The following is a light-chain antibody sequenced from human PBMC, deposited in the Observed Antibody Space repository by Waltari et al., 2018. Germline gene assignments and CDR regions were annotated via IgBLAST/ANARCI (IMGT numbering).Light chain of an antibody. CDR2: WAS. CDR1: QDILYNSNNKNY. Sequence: DIVMTQSPGSLVVSLGARATINCKSGQDILYNSNNKNYLAWYQHKPGQSPKLLFYWASTRASGVPERFSGSGSGTDFTLTITRVQAEDAAIYYCQQYYKTPSFGGGTKVEI. J-gene: IGKJ4*01. CDR3: QQYYKTPS. V-gene: IGKV4-1*01.